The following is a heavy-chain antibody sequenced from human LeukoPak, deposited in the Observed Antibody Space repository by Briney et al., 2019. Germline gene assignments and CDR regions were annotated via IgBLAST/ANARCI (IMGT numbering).Heavy chain of an antibody. CDR3: ARRFSYYDSSGYSIGYAFDI. CDR1: GGSISSSSYY. V-gene: IGHV4-39*07. D-gene: IGHD3-22*01. Sequence: SETLSLTCTVSGGSISSSSYYWGWIRQPPGKGLEGIGSIYYSGSTYYNPSLKSRATISVDTSNNQFSLKLSSVAAADTAEYYCARRFSYYDSSGYSIGYAFDIWGQGTMVTVSA. J-gene: IGHJ3*02. CDR2: IYYSGST.